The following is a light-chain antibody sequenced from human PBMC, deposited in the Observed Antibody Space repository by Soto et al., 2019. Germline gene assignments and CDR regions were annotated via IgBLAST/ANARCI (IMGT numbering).Light chain of an antibody. CDR1: QSISSG. CDR2: KAS. Sequence: DIQMTQSPSTLSASVGDRVTITCRASQSISSGLAWYQQKPGKAPKLLIYKASSLESGVPSRSSGSGSGTEFTLTMSSLQPDDFATYCCQQYNTYPLTFGPGTKVDIK. CDR3: QQYNTYPLT. V-gene: IGKV1-5*03. J-gene: IGKJ3*01.